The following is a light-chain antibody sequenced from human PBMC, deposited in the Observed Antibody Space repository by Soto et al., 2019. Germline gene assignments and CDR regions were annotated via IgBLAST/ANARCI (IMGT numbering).Light chain of an antibody. Sequence: EIVLTQSPGTLSLSPGERATLSCRARQNVNSNHIAWYQQKPGQAPRLRIYGPSSMTTGLPERFSGSWSGTDFTLTISRLEPEDFAVYFCHQYGSSPQPFGHGTKVEIK. V-gene: IGKV3-20*01. CDR2: GPS. CDR3: HQYGSSPQP. J-gene: IGKJ1*01. CDR1: QNVNSNH.